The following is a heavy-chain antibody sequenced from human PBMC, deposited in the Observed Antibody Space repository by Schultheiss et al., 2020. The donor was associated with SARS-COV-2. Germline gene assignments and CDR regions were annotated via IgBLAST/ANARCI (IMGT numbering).Heavy chain of an antibody. CDR3: ARDSVGATRRGVGDDY. Sequence: SETLSLTCTVSGGSISSYYWSWIRQPPGKGLEWIGRIYTSGSTNYNPSLKSRVTISVDTSKNQFSLKLSSVTAADTAVYYCARDSVGATRRGVGDDYWGQGTLVTVSS. V-gene: IGHV4-4*07. J-gene: IGHJ4*02. CDR1: GGSISSYY. CDR2: IYTSGST. D-gene: IGHD1-26*01.